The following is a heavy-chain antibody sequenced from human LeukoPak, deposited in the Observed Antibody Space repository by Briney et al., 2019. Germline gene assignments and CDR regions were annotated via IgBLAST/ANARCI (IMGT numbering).Heavy chain of an antibody. V-gene: IGHV3-13*01. D-gene: IGHD6-19*01. J-gene: IGHJ4*01. CDR3: ARGRGDDRGWYVDS. Sequence: PGGSLRLSCAASGFTFSVYDMHWVRQATGKGLEWVSGIVTSGDTYYPVSLKGRFSISRENAKNSLYLQMNSLRAGDTAVYYCARGRGDDRGWYVDSWGHGTLVTVSS. CDR2: IVTSGDT. CDR1: GFTFSVYD.